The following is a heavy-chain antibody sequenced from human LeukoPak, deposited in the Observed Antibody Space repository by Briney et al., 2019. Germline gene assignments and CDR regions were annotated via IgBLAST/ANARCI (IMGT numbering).Heavy chain of an antibody. J-gene: IGHJ4*02. CDR3: ARAEHYTYYYESRGHFDY. CDR2: IYYSGST. V-gene: IGHV4-39*07. D-gene: IGHD3-22*01. CDR1: GGSISSSSYY. Sequence: PSETLSLTCTVSGGSISSSSYYWGWIRQPPGKGLEWIGSIYYSGSTYYNPSLKSRVTISVDTSKNQFSLKLSSVTAADTAVYYCARAEHYTYYYESRGHFDYWGRGTLVTVSS.